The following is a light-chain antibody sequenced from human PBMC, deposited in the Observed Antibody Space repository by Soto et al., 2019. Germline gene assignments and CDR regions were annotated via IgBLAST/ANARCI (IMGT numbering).Light chain of an antibody. CDR1: QSDGSNF. V-gene: IGKV3-20*01. CDR2: GAS. CDR3: QHYYDSPLT. Sequence: EVVLTQSPGSLSLPPGERATLSCKTSQSDGSNFVAWYQQKPGQAPRLLIYGASTRAAGIPARFSGSGSGTYFTLTISRLEPEDFAVYYCQHYYDSPLTFGGGTKVDIK. J-gene: IGKJ4*01.